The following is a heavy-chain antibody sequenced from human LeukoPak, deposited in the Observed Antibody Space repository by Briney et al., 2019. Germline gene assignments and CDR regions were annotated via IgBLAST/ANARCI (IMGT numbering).Heavy chain of an antibody. V-gene: IGHV7-4-1*02. Sequence: ASVKVSCKASGYTFTSYAMNWVPQAPGQGLEWMGWINTNTGNPSYAQGFTGRFVFSLDTSVSTAYLQISSLKAEDTAVYYCAREPLAYCGGDCYLGAFDIWGQGTMVTVSS. D-gene: IGHD2-21*02. CDR3: AREPLAYCGGDCYLGAFDI. CDR2: INTNTGNP. CDR1: GYTFTSYA. J-gene: IGHJ3*02.